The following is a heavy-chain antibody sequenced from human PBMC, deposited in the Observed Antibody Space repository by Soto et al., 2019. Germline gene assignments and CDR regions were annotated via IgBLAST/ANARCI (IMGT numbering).Heavy chain of an antibody. CDR2: IYHSGST. J-gene: IGHJ4*02. D-gene: IGHD3-22*01. CDR3: ARDVGYHYDGSPSGQFDF. Sequence: PSETLSLTCVVSGNSISTTNWWSWVRQSPGKGLEWIGEIYHSGSTNYNPSLKSRVTISVDKSKSQFSLKLSSVTAADTAVYYCARDVGYHYDGSPSGQFDFWGQGTPVTAPQ. V-gene: IGHV4-4*02. CDR1: GNSISTTNW.